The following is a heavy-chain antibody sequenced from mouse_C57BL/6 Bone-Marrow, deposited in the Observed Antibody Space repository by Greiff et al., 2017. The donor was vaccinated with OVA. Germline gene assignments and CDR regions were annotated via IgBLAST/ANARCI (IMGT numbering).Heavy chain of an antibody. D-gene: IGHD2-4*01. J-gene: IGHJ4*01. Sequence: QVHVKQSGAELVRPGTSVKVSCKASGYAFTNYLIEWVKQRPGQGLEWIGVINPGSGGTNYNEKFKGKATLTADKSSSTAYMQLSSLTSEDSAVYFCARRPYDYDGYYAMDYWGQGTSVTVSS. CDR2: INPGSGGT. V-gene: IGHV1-54*01. CDR3: ARRPYDYDGYYAMDY. CDR1: GYAFTNYL.